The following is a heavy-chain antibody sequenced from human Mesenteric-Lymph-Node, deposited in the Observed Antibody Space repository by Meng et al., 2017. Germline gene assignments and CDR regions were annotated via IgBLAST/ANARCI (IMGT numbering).Heavy chain of an antibody. D-gene: IGHD6-19*01. CDR2: ISGTGGNT. Sequence: EVRLLESGGGLVQPGGSLRLSCAVSGFIFSDYAMSWVRQAPGKGLEWVAPISGTGGNTYYADPVKGRFTVSRDNPKNTLYLQMNSLRVDDTAVYYCAKMEPGWYVKTWGQGTLVTVSS. V-gene: IGHV3-23*01. CDR1: GFIFSDYA. CDR3: AKMEPGWYVKT. J-gene: IGHJ5*02.